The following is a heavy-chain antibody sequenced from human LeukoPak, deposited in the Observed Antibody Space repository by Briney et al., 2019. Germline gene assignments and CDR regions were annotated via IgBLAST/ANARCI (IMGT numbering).Heavy chain of an antibody. CDR2: ISGSGGST. Sequence: GGSLRLSCAASGFTFSNYGMSWVRQAPGKGLEWVSAISGSGGSTCYADSVKGRFTISRDNSKNTLYLQMNSLRAEDTAVYYCAKELRRYSIDYWGQGTLVTVSS. D-gene: IGHD2-21*01. CDR3: AKELRRYSIDY. V-gene: IGHV3-23*01. J-gene: IGHJ4*02. CDR1: GFTFSNYG.